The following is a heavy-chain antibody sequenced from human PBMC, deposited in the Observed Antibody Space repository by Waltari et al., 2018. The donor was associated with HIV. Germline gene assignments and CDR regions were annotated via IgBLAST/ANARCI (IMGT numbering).Heavy chain of an antibody. J-gene: IGHJ1*01. CDR1: GYVFPQKL. CDR2: INTRTGGT. Sequence: QARLEQSGAELRTPGAPVQVSCKASGYVFPQKLIHWLRPGPGHGPPWLGFINTRTGGTIVAQTFEGRITMTSDTSITTGFMQLTGLRSDDTAVYYCARGDHNFYGSGGYGDVLDVWGPGTLVTVSS. CDR3: ARGDHNFYGSGGYGDVLDV. D-gene: IGHD2-21*01. V-gene: IGHV1-2*02.